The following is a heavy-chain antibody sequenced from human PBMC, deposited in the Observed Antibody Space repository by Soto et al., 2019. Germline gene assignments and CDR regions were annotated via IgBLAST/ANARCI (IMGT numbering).Heavy chain of an antibody. CDR3: ARGGADHYQYGMDV. CDR2: MNGAGTST. V-gene: IGHV3-23*01. CDR1: GFTLTTYA. J-gene: IGHJ6*02. Sequence: LRLSCAASGFTLTTYAMTWVRQPPGKGLEWVSSMNGAGTSTSHADSVKGRFTTSRDNSRNTLYLEMNNLRAEDTAVYYCARGGADHYQYGMDVWGQGTTVTVSS. D-gene: IGHD3-10*01.